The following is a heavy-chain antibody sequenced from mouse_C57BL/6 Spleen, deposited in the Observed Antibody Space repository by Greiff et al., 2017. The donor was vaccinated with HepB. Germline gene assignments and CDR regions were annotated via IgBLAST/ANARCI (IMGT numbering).Heavy chain of an antibody. D-gene: IGHD2-4*01. V-gene: IGHV5-9-1*02. CDR3: TRDSGDYDLFAY. CDR2: ISSGGDYI. CDR1: GFTFSSYA. J-gene: IGHJ3*01. Sequence: EVKLVESGAGLVKPGGSLKLSCAASGFTFSSYAMSWVRQTPEKRLEWVAYISSGGDYIYYADTVKGRFTISRDNARNTLYLQMSSLKSEDTAMYYCTRDSGDYDLFAYWGQGTLVTVSA.